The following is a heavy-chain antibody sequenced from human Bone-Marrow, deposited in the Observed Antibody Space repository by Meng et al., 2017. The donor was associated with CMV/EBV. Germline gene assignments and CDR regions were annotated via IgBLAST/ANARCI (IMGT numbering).Heavy chain of an antibody. CDR2: ISWNSGSI. Sequence: GGSLRLSCAASGFTFDDYAMHWVRQAPGKGLEWVSGISWNSGSIGYADSVKGRFTISRDNAKNSLYLQMNSLRAEDTAVYYCARDRAAAGTYYYYGMDVWGQGTTVTGYS. D-gene: IGHD6-13*01. J-gene: IGHJ6*01. V-gene: IGHV3-9*01. CDR1: GFTFDDYA. CDR3: ARDRAAAGTYYYYGMDV.